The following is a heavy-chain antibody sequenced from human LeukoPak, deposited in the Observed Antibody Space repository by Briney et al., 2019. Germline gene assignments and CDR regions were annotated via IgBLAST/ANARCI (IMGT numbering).Heavy chain of an antibody. J-gene: IGHJ5*02. CDR3: ARGAPIRVAVAATFDP. V-gene: IGHV1-3*01. D-gene: IGHD6-19*01. CDR2: INAANGNT. CDR1: GFTFTTYT. Sequence: ASVKVSCKTSGFTFTTYTMHWVRQAPGQRLEWMGWINAANGNTQYSQKFQGRVTIARDTSASTAYMELSSLRSEDTAVYYCARGAPIRVAVAATFDPWGQGTLVTVPS.